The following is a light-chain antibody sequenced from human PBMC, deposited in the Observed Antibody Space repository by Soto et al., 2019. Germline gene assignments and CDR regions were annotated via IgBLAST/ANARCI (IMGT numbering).Light chain of an antibody. CDR1: QSVSRY. Sequence: EIVLTQSPATLSLSPGERATLSCRASQSVSRYLAWYQHKPGQAPRLLIYDASKRATGIPARFSGSGSGTHFTLTISSLEPEDFAVYYCQQRSNWPPTWTFGQGTRVEIK. V-gene: IGKV3-11*01. CDR3: QQRSNWPPTWT. CDR2: DAS. J-gene: IGKJ1*01.